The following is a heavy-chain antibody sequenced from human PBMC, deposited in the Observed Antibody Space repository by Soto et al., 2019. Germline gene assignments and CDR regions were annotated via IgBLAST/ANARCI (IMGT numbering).Heavy chain of an antibody. CDR3: VRDFLECSGGTCTPVPFDF. D-gene: IGHD2-15*01. CDR1: GYTFTSYY. Sequence: ASVKVSCKASGYTFTSYYMHWVRQAPGQGLEWMGIINPSGGSTSYAQKFQGGVTLTRDTSTSTVYMELSSLRSDDTAVYYCVRDFLECSGGTCTPVPFDFWGQGTQVTVSS. CDR2: INPSGGST. J-gene: IGHJ4*02. V-gene: IGHV1-46*01.